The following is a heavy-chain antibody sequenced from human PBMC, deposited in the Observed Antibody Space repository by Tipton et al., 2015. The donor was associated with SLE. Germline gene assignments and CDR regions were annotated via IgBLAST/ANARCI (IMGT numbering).Heavy chain of an antibody. V-gene: IGHV4-38-2*02. D-gene: IGHD2-2*01. CDR1: LYSIGSGFY. Sequence: TLSLTCTVSLYSIGSGFYWDWVRQAPGKGLEWVATMHHNGSTYCNPSLRSRVAVSMDTSRNQFSLRLISVTAADTAVYYCARGCSSSTCEPFYFFGMDVWGQGTTVTVSS. CDR3: ARGCSSSTCEPFYFFGMDV. CDR2: MHHNGST. J-gene: IGHJ6*02.